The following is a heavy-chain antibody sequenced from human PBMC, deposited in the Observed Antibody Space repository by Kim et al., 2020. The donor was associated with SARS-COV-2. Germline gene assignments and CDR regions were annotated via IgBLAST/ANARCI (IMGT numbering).Heavy chain of an antibody. J-gene: IGHJ6*02. CDR2: IYPGDSDT. CDR1: GYSFSSHW. D-gene: IGHD1-26*01. V-gene: IGHV5-51*01. Sequence: GASLKISCKGSGYSFSSHWIGWVRQMPGKDLEWMGIIYPGDSDTRYSPSFQGQVTISADKSISTVYLQWSSLKASDTAMYYCARHQLIVGSTGYYYGMDVWGQGTTVTVSS. CDR3: ARHQLIVGSTGYYYGMDV.